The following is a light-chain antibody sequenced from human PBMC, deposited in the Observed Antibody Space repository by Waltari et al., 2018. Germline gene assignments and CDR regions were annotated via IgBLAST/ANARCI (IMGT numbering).Light chain of an antibody. CDR3: QQSFSYPVT. Sequence: EIQMTQSPSTLSASVGDRVTITCRSSQSLDRWVAWYQQKPGRAPKVLISRASTLQSGVSSRFRGSESGTEFNLTISSLQPDDFATYYCQQSFSYPVTFGGGTKVEIK. J-gene: IGKJ4*01. CDR1: QSLDRW. CDR2: RAS. V-gene: IGKV1-5*03.